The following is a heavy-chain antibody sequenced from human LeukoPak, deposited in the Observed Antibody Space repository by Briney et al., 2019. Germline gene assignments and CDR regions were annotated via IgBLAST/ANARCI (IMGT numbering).Heavy chain of an antibody. Sequence: PGGSMRLSCALAGSTFDNYAMHWVRPAPGKCLDWVAAISWNSGSINYADSVKGRFTISRENAKNSLYLQMNSLRAEDTAFYYCVEERSRTGYFDYWGQGTLVTVSS. CDR2: ISWNSGSI. CDR1: GSTFDNYA. D-gene: IGHD2-2*01. CDR3: VEERSRTGYFDY. V-gene: IGHV3-9*01. J-gene: IGHJ4*02.